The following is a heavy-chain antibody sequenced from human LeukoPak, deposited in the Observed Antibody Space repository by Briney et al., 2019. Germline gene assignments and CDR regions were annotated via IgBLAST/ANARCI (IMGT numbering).Heavy chain of an antibody. CDR1: VFPFSIFA. J-gene: IGHJ4*02. CDR3: AKDQGGTVTSFDY. CDR2: FSGSGGSK. V-gene: IGHV3-23*01. D-gene: IGHD4-17*01. Sequence: LGGSLRLSCAACVFPFSIFAMSWVRQAPGEGLEWVSAFSGSGGSKYFADSVKGRFTISSDNSKTTLYLQMNSLRAEDTAVYHCAKDQGGTVTSFDYWGQGTLVTVSS.